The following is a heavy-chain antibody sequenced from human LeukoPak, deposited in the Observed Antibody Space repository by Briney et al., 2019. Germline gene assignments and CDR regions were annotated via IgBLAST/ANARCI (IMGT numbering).Heavy chain of an antibody. CDR1: GFTFRNYA. Sequence: QSGGSLRLSCAASGFTFRNYAMSWVRQAPGKGLEWVSVISGGGGGAYYADSLKGRFTISRDNAKNTLYLQMNSLRADDTAVYYCAKDRWGGDSDLGDMDVWGQGTTVTVSS. CDR2: ISGGGGGA. CDR3: AKDRWGGDSDLGDMDV. V-gene: IGHV3-23*01. D-gene: IGHD4-11*01. J-gene: IGHJ6*02.